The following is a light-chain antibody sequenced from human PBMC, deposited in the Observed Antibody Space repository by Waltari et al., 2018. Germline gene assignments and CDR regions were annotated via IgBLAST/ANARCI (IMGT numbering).Light chain of an antibody. V-gene: IGLV2-11*01. J-gene: IGLJ7*01. CDR1: SRAVGNLNF. CDR2: DVV. CDR3: CSYAGSYTFV. Sequence: QSALSQPRSVSGSPGPSVTTPCTRTSRAVGNLNFVSWYQQHPGKAPKLLIDDVVKRPSVVPDRFSGSKSGNTAALTISGLQTEDEADYYCCSYAGSYTFVFGGGTQLTV.